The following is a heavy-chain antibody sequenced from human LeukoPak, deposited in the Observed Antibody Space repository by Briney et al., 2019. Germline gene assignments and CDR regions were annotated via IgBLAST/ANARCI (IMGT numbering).Heavy chain of an antibody. V-gene: IGHV1-2*02. Sequence: ASVTVSCKASGYTFSGYYMHWVRQAPGQGLEWMGWINPNSGGTNYAQKFQGRVTMTRDTSISTAYMELSRLRSDDTAVYYCARGEKVSSSGQADFDYWGQGTLVTVSS. CDR1: GYTFSGYY. J-gene: IGHJ4*02. CDR3: ARGEKVSSSGQADFDY. CDR2: INPNSGGT. D-gene: IGHD6-6*01.